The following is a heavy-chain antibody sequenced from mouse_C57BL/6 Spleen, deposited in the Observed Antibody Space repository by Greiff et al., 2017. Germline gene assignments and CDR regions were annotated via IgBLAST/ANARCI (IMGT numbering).Heavy chain of an antibody. CDR2: IDPSDSET. CDR3: ARGDYYGSSHY. J-gene: IGHJ2*01. Sequence: QVQLQQPGAELVRPGSSVKLSCKASGYTFTSYWMHWVKQRPIQGLEWIGNIDPSDSETHYNQKFKDKATVTVDKSSSTAYMQLSSLTSEDSAVYYCARGDYYGSSHYWGQGTTLTVSS. CDR1: GYTFTSYW. D-gene: IGHD1-1*01. V-gene: IGHV1-52*01.